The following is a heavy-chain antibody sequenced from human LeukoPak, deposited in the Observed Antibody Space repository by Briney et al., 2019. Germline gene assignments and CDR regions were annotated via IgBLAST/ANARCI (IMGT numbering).Heavy chain of an antibody. Sequence: PSETLSLTCTVSGGSISSSSYYWGWIRQPPGKGLEWIGSIYYSGSTYYNPSLKSRVTISVDTSKNQFSLKLSSVTAADTAVYYCARCTGRRYGVSNFDYWGQGTLVTVSS. CDR2: IYYSGST. CDR1: GGSISSSSYY. CDR3: ARCTGRRYGVSNFDY. D-gene: IGHD3-9*01. V-gene: IGHV4-39*07. J-gene: IGHJ4*02.